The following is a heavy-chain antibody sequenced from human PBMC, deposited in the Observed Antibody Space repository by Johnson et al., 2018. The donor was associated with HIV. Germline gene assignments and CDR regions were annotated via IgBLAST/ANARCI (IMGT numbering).Heavy chain of an antibody. V-gene: IGHV3-9*01. Sequence: VQLVESGGGLVQPGRSLRLSCAASAFPFDDHALHWVRQSPGKGLQRFSLILKGRFTISRDNSKNALYLQLNSLRPEDTAVYYCARDGAIAGAATEALDLWGQGTMVIVSS. CDR3: ARDGAIAGAATEALDL. J-gene: IGHJ3*01. D-gene: IGHD1-26*01. CDR1: AFPFDDHA.